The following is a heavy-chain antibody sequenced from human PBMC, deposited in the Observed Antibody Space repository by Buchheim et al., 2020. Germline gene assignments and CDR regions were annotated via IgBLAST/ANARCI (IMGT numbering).Heavy chain of an antibody. CDR1: GFTFSSSW. CDR3: ARDPTWGVEP. CDR2: INSVGTTI. Sequence: DVQLVESGGGLVQPGGSLRLSCAVSGFTFSSSWMHWVRQAPGKGLVWVSRINSVGTTINYADSVKGRFTISRDNAKNTLYLQMNSLRAEDTAVYYCARDPTWGVEPWGQGTL. V-gene: IGHV3-74*01. J-gene: IGHJ5*02. D-gene: IGHD2/OR15-2a*01.